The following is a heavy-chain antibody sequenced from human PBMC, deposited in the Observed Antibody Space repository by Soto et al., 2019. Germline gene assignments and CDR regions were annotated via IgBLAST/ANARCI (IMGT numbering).Heavy chain of an antibody. J-gene: IGHJ6*02. CDR2: IIPIFGTA. CDR1: GGTFSRCA. Sequence: ASVKCSCKASGGTFSRCAISWVRQAPGQGLEWMGGIIPIFGTANYAQKFQGRVTITADESTSTAYMELSSLRSEDTAVYYCARVITMSNSDGMDVWGQGTTVTVSS. CDR3: ARVITMSNSDGMDV. V-gene: IGHV1-69*13. D-gene: IGHD3-22*01.